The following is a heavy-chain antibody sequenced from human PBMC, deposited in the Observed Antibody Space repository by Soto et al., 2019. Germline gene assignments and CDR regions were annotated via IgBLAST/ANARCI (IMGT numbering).Heavy chain of an antibody. V-gene: IGHV4-30-4*01. Sequence: QVQLQESGPGLVKPSQTLSLTCTVSGGSISTVNYXXSWIRQSPDMGLEWIGHIYNGGSTYNNPSLESRXXXXXXXXXNXLXXXXXXXXXXXXXVYYCARGPSGDKVDSWGQGTLVTVSS. J-gene: IGHJ4*02. CDR2: IYNGGST. CDR1: GGSISTVNYX. D-gene: IGHD3-10*01. CDR3: ARGPSGDKVDS.